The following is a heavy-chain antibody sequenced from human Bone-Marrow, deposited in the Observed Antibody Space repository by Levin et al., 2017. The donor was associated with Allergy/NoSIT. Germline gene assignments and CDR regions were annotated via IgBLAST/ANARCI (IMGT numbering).Heavy chain of an antibody. Sequence: GGSLRLSCAVSGFSFSDYYMSWIRQAPGKGLEWISYISISDTYTNYADSVKGRFTISRDNANNSLYLQINSLRAEDTAVYYCARHSSSYEPIWGRSRSTGCYDYWVQGTLVTVSS. V-gene: IGHV3-11*06. J-gene: IGHJ4*02. CDR3: ARHSSSYEPIWGRSRSTGCYDY. CDR1: GFSFSDYY. CDR2: ISISDTYT. D-gene: IGHD3-16*02.